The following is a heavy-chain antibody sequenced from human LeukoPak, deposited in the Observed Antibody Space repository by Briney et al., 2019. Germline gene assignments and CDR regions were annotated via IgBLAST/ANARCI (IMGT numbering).Heavy chain of an antibody. CDR1: GFTFSSYA. J-gene: IGHJ4*02. V-gene: IGHV3-30-3*01. D-gene: IGHD1-26*01. CDR2: ISYDGSNK. CDR3: ARDRGGSYYDLNY. Sequence: GRSLRLSCAASGFTFSSYAMHWVRQAPGKGLEWVAVISYDGSNKYYADSVKGQFTISRDNSKNTLYLQMNSLRAEDTAVYYCARDRGGSYYDLNYWGQGTLVTVSS.